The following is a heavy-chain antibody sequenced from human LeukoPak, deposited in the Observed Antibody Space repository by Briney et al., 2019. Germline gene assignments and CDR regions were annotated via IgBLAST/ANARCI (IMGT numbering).Heavy chain of an antibody. Sequence: GGSLRLSCAASGFTFSSYWMSWVRQAPGKGLEWVSAISGSGGSTYYADSVKGRFTISRDNSKNTLYLQMNSLRAEDTAVYYCARGGYSYGAFDYWGQGTLVTVSS. CDR3: ARGGYSYGAFDY. D-gene: IGHD5-18*01. CDR2: ISGSGGST. J-gene: IGHJ4*02. CDR1: GFTFSSYW. V-gene: IGHV3-23*01.